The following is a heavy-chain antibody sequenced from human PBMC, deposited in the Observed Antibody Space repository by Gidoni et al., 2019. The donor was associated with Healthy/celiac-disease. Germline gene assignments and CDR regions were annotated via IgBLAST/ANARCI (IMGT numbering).Heavy chain of an antibody. J-gene: IGHJ4*02. Sequence: EVQLLESGGGLVQPGGSLRLSCAASGFTFSSYAMSWVRQAPGKGLEWVSAITGSGGSTYYADSVKGRFTISRDNSKNTLYLQMNSLRAEDTAVYYCAKVMVRGVIPEYWGQGTLVTVSS. V-gene: IGHV3-23*01. CDR2: ITGSGGST. CDR1: GFTFSSYA. CDR3: AKVMVRGVIPEY. D-gene: IGHD3-10*01.